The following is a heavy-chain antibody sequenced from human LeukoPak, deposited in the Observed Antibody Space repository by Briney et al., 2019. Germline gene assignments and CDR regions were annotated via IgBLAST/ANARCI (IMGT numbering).Heavy chain of an antibody. CDR1: GFTSSSYG. J-gene: IGHJ3*02. CDR3: ARAGSLLEWSDAFDI. D-gene: IGHD3-3*01. Sequence: GGSLRLSCAASGFTSSSYGMHWVRQAPGKGLEWVAVISYDGSNKYYADSVKGRFTISRDNSKNTLYLQMNSLRAEDTAVYYCARAGSLLEWSDAFDIWGQGTMVTVSS. CDR2: ISYDGSNK. V-gene: IGHV3-30*03.